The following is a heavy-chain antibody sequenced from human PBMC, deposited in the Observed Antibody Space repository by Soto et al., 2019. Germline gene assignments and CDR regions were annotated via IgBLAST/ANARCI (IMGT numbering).Heavy chain of an antibody. J-gene: IGHJ2*01. CDR1: GYSFTSYW. CDR2: IDPSDSYT. CDR3: ARQGLGVVVPAAAYYWYFDL. D-gene: IGHD2-2*01. V-gene: IGHV5-10-1*01. Sequence: PGESLKISCKGSGYSFTSYWISWVRQMPGKGLEWMGRIDPSDSYTNYSPSFQGHVTISADKSISTAYLQWSSLKASDTAMYYCARQGLGVVVPAAAYYWYFDLWGRGTLVTVPS.